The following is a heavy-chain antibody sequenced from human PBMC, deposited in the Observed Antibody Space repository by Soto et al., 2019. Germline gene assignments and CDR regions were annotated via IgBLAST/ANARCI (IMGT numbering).Heavy chain of an antibody. CDR3: ARDTGITGGYLEY. CDR2: IYYSGST. V-gene: IGHV4-31*03. J-gene: IGHJ4*02. CDR1: GGSIGSLGNY. D-gene: IGHD1-20*01. Sequence: LSLRCTVSGGSIGSLGNYWSCIRKHPGKGLEYIGYIYYSGSTYYNPSLKSRVTISVDTSKNQFSLKLSSVTAADTAVYYCARDTGITGGYLEYWGQGTLVTVSS.